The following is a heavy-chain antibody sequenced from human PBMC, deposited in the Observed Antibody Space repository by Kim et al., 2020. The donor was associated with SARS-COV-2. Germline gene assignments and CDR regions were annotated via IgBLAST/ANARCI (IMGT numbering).Heavy chain of an antibody. CDR3: ARGGRWFNWFDP. Sequence: NYNPSLKSRVTISVDTSKNQFSLKLSSVTAADTAVYYCARGGRWFNWFDPWGQGTLVTVSS. J-gene: IGHJ5*02. V-gene: IGHV4-59*09. D-gene: IGHD3-9*01.